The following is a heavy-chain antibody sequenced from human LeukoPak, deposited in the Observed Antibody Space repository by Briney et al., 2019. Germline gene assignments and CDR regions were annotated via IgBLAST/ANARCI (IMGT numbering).Heavy chain of an antibody. CDR2: IYYSGST. Sequence: SETLSLTCTVSGCSISSSSYYWGWIRQPPGKGLEWIGSIYYSGSTYYNPSLKSRVTISVDTSKNQFPLKLSSVTAADTAVYYCARDYDSSGYYGYFDYWGQGTLVTVSS. J-gene: IGHJ4*02. V-gene: IGHV4-39*06. CDR1: GCSISSSSYY. D-gene: IGHD3-22*01. CDR3: ARDYDSSGYYGYFDY.